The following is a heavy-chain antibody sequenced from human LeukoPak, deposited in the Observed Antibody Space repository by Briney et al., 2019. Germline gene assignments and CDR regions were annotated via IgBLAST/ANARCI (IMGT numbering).Heavy chain of an antibody. CDR1: GFTFSSYA. J-gene: IGHJ3*02. CDR2: ISGSGGST. CDR3: AKTFAPYDILTGYYGVTDAFDI. D-gene: IGHD3-9*01. V-gene: IGHV3-23*01. Sequence: GGSLRLSCAASGFTFSSYAMSWVRQAPGKGLEWVSAISGSGGSTYYVDSVKGRFTISRDNSKNTLYLQMNSLRAEDTAVYYCAKTFAPYDILTGYYGVTDAFDIWGQGTMVTVSS.